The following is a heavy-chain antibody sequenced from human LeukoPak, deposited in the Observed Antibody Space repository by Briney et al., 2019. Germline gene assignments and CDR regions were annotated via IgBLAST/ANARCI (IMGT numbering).Heavy chain of an antibody. Sequence: PGGSLRLSCAASGFTFSSSWMHWVRQGPGKGLVSVSRIKGDGTSTTYADSVKGRFTISRDNAKNTLYLQMNSLRAEDTAIYYCARGLTALPRSTFDSWGQGTLVTVSS. J-gene: IGHJ4*02. V-gene: IGHV3-74*01. CDR1: GFTFSSSW. CDR2: IKGDGTST. CDR3: ARGLTALPRSTFDS. D-gene: IGHD2-2*01.